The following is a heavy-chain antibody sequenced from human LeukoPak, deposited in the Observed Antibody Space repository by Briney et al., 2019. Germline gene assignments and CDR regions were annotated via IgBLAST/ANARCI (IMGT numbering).Heavy chain of an antibody. CDR3: ARHSRVAWFDP. J-gene: IGHJ5*02. Sequence: GESLKISCRGSGYSFTTYWIGWVRQMPGKGLEWMGIIYPGDSDTRYSPSFQGQVTISADKSISTAYLQWSSLKASDTAMYYCARHSRVAWFDPWGQRTLVTVSS. CDR1: GYSFTTYW. V-gene: IGHV5-51*01. CDR2: IYPGDSDT.